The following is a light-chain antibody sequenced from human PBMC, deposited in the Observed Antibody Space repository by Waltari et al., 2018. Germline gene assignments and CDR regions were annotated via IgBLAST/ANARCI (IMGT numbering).Light chain of an antibody. CDR3: QQRCSWPLT. V-gene: IGKV3-11*01. CDR2: ETS. CDR1: QSVSTY. Sequence: EIVLTQSPATLSLSPGERPTLSCRASQSVSTYLAWYQHKPGQAPKLLMYETSRRATGIPARFSGSGSGTDFTLTISSLEAEDFEVYYCQQRCSWPLTFGGGTKVEIK. J-gene: IGKJ4*01.